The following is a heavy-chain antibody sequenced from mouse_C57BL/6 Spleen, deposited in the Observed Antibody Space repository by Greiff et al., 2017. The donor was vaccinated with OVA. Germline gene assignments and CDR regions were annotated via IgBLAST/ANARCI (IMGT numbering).Heavy chain of an antibody. CDR1: GFTFSDYG. Sequence: EVKLMESGGGLVKPGGSLKLSCAASGFTFSDYGMHWVRQAPEKGLEWVAYISSGSSTIYYADTVKGRFTISRDNAKNTLFLQMTSLRSEDTAMYYCARGEFYAMDYWGQGTSVTVSS. V-gene: IGHV5-17*01. CDR2: ISSGSSTI. CDR3: ARGEFYAMDY. J-gene: IGHJ4*01.